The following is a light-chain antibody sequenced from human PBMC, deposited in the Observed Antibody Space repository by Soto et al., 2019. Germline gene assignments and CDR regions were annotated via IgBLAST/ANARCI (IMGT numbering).Light chain of an antibody. CDR1: QGIRSS. Sequence: LPMTPSPFSLSSSVGGRVTHTCPVSQGIRSSLNWYRQKPGKVPKLLIYSASNLQSGVPSRFTGSGSGTDFILTISSLQPEDVATYYGQRTYNAPPITFGQGTRLEI. V-gene: IGKV1-27*01. J-gene: IGKJ5*01. CDR3: QRTYNAPPIT. CDR2: SAS.